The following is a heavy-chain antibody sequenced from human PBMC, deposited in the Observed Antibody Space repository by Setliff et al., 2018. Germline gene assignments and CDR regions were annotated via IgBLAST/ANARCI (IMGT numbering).Heavy chain of an antibody. V-gene: IGHV4-38-2*01. CDR1: GYSISSGYY. CDR2: IYHSGST. D-gene: IGHD3-22*01. CDR3: ARSPGRGGYYYLTLYY. J-gene: IGHJ4*02. Sequence: PSETLSLTCAVSGYSISSGYYWGWIRQPPGKGLEWIGSIYHSGSTYYNPSLESRVTISVDTSKNQFSLKLSSVTAADAAVYYCARSPGRGGYYYLTLYYWGQGTLVTVSS.